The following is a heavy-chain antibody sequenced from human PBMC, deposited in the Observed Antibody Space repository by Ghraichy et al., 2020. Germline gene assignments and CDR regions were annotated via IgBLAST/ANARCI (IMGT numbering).Heavy chain of an antibody. D-gene: IGHD1-7*01. CDR1: GFTFSSYW. J-gene: IGHJ2*01. CDR3: ARDLITGTDWYFDL. Sequence: GSLRLSCAASGFTFSSYWMSWVRQAPGKGLEWVANIKQDGSEKYYVDSVKGRFTISRDNAKNSLYLQMNSLRAEDTAVYYCARDLITGTDWYFDLWGRGTLVTVSS. V-gene: IGHV3-7*01. CDR2: IKQDGSEK.